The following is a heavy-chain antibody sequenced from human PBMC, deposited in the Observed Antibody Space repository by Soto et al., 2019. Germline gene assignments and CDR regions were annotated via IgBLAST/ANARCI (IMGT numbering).Heavy chain of an antibody. D-gene: IGHD2-8*01. CDR2: LYSSGST. CDR1: GASVSRYY. CDR3: ARRVSAYYDF. V-gene: IGHV4-59*02. Sequence: QVQLQESGPGLVKPSETLSLTCTVSGASVSRYYVAWIRQSPGKGLEWIGFLYSSGSTNYNSALKSRVTISVDTSKSQFSLLLSSVTAADTAVYYCARRVSAYYDFWCQGTRVTVSS. J-gene: IGHJ4*02.